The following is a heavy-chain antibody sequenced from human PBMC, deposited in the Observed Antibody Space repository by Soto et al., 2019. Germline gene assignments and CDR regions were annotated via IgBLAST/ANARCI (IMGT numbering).Heavy chain of an antibody. D-gene: IGHD3-16*02. CDR2: IYHSGST. CDR1: SGSISSSNW. J-gene: IGHJ4*02. Sequence: QVQLQESGPGLVKPSGTLSLTCAVSSGSISSSNWWRWVRQPPGKGLEWIGEIYHSGSTNYNPSLKSRVTISVDKSKNQFSLKLSSVTAADTAVYYCARVMAYYDYIWGSYRYTGFDYWGQGTLVTVSS. CDR3: ARVMAYYDYIWGSYRYTGFDY. V-gene: IGHV4-4*02.